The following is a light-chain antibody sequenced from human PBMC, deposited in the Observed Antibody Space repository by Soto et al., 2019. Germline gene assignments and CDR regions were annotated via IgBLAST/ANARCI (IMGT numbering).Light chain of an antibody. J-gene: IGKJ4*01. CDR2: DTF. V-gene: IGKV3-11*01. CDR3: QQRSSWPLT. Sequence: IVLTQSPASLSLSPGERATLSCRASQDISTYLAWYQQKPGQAPRLFIYDTFNRATDAPARFSGSGSGTVFTLTITNVAPEDSAIYYCQQRSSWPLTFGGGTKVEIK. CDR1: QDISTY.